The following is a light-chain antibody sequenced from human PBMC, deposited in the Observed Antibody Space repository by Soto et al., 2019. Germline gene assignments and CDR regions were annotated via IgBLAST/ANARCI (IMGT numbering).Light chain of an antibody. V-gene: IGKV3-20*01. J-gene: IGKJ2*01. Sequence: EIVLTQSPGTLSLSPGERATLSCRASQSVSSNYLAWYQQKPGQAPRLLIYGASSRATGIPDRFSGSVSGTDFTLTISRLEPEDFAVYYCQQYGSPMYTFGQGTNLEIK. CDR2: GAS. CDR1: QSVSSNY. CDR3: QQYGSPMYT.